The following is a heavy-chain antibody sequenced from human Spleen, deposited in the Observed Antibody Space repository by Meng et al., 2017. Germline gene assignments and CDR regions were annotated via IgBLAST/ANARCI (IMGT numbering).Heavy chain of an antibody. CDR2: INPNSGAT. J-gene: IGHJ4*02. CDR3: ARVYGDYVLDY. V-gene: IGHV1-2*06. Sequence: QVQLVQAGAEVKKPGSSVKVSCKASGYTFTGYNMNWVRQAPGQGLEWMGRINPNSGATNYAQKFQGRVTMTRDTSISTGYMELSRLRPDDTAVYYCARVYGDYVLDYWGQGTLVTVSS. CDR1: GYTFTGYN. D-gene: IGHD4-17*01.